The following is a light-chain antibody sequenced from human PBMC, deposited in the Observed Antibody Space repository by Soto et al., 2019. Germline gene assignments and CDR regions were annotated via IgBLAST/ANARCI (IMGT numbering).Light chain of an antibody. CDR3: ATWDDSRKGV. CDR2: TNN. Sequence: QSVLTQPPSASGTPGQRIIISCSGSTSNIESHSVNWYQQVPGTAPKLLIITNNQRPSGVPDRFSGSKSGASASLAISGLQSADEATYYCATWDDSRKGVFGTGTKLTVL. J-gene: IGLJ1*01. V-gene: IGLV1-44*01. CDR1: TSNIESHS.